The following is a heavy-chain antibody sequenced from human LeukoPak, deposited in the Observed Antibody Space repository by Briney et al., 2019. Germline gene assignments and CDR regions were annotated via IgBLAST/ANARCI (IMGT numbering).Heavy chain of an antibody. CDR2: IYYSGST. D-gene: IGHD3-3*01. V-gene: IGHV4-59*12. CDR3: ASFGLYPDFWSGYFDY. CDR1: GGSISSYY. J-gene: IGHJ4*02. Sequence: PSETLSLTCTVSGGSISSYYWSWIRQPPGKGLEWIGYIYYSGSTNYNPSLKSRVTISVDTSKNQFSLKLSSVTAADTAVYYCASFGLYPDFWSGYFDYWGQGTLVTVSS.